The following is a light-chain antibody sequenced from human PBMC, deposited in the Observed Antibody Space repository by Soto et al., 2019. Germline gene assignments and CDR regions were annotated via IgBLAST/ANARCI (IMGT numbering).Light chain of an antibody. Sequence: QSALTQPPSASGSPGQSVTISCTVTSGDVGGYNYVSWYQQHPGKAPKLMIYEVTKRPSGVPDRFSASKSGNTASLTVSGLQAEDEADYYFSSYGGNNIYVFGSGTKVTVL. CDR1: SGDVGGYNY. CDR3: SSYGGNNIYV. CDR2: EVT. V-gene: IGLV2-8*01. J-gene: IGLJ1*01.